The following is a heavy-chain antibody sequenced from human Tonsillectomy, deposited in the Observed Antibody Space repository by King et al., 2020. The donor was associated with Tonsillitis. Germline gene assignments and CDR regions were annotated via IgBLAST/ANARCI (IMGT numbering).Heavy chain of an antibody. CDR2: IRYDENNK. CDR3: AKLEAMVLFSAFDI. J-gene: IGHJ3*02. D-gene: IGHD5-18*01. V-gene: IGHV3-30*02. CDR1: GFTFSNYD. Sequence: VQLVESGGGVVQPGGSLRLSCAASGFTFSNYDMHWVRQAPGKGLEWMAFIRYDENNKYYADSVKGRFTISRDNSKNTLYLQMNSLRAEDTAVYYCAKLEAMVLFSAFDIWGQGTMVTVSS.